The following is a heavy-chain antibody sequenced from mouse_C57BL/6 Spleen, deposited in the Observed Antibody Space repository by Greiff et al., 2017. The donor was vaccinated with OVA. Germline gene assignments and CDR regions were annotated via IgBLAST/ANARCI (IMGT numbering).Heavy chain of an antibody. CDR1: GYTFTSYW. D-gene: IGHD2-4*01. CDR3: ARGIYYDYDGDY. V-gene: IGHV1-59*01. Sequence: QVQLQQPGAELVRPGTSVKLSCKASGYTFTSYWMHWVKQRPGQGLEWIGVIDPSDSYTNYNQKFKGKATLTVDTSSSTAYMQLSSLTSEDSAVYYCARGIYYDYDGDYWGQGTTRTVSS. CDR2: IDPSDSYT. J-gene: IGHJ2*01.